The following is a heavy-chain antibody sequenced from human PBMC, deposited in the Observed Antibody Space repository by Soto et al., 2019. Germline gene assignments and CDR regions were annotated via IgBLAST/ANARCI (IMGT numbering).Heavy chain of an antibody. V-gene: IGHV5-51*01. CDR3: ARGGAGYYYDGTGYYQLDS. Sequence: GESLKISCKGSGYTFTDYWIGWVRQLPGKGLEWMGIIYPGDSDTRYSPSFQGHVTITVDKSTSTAYLQWNTLKASDTAMYYCARGGAGYYYDGTGYYQLDSWGQGTLVTVSS. CDR1: GYTFTDYW. D-gene: IGHD3-22*01. CDR2: IYPGDSDT. J-gene: IGHJ4*02.